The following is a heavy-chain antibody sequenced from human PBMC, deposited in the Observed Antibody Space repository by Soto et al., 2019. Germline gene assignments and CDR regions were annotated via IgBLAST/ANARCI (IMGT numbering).Heavy chain of an antibody. D-gene: IGHD2-15*01. J-gene: IGHJ5*02. V-gene: IGHV1-8*01. CDR2: MNPNSGNT. CDR3: ARSGGSVNWFDP. Sequence: RASVKVSCKASGYTFTSYDINWVRQATGQGLEWMGWMNPNSGNTGYAQKFQGRVTMTRNTSISTAYMELSSLRSEDTAVYYCARSGGSVNWFDPWGQGTLVTVSS. CDR1: GYTFTSYD.